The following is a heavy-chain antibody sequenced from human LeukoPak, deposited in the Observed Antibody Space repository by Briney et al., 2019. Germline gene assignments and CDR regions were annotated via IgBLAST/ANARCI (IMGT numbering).Heavy chain of an antibody. D-gene: IGHD4-17*01. CDR3: ARHGDFCFDN. Sequence: HAGGSLRLSCVVSGFTFSHYWMNWVRQAPGKGLEYVAYINPDGSEKNCVDSVKGRFSISRDNAQNTPFLQMNSLRAEDTALYYCARHGDFCFDNWGQGTPVTVSS. CDR2: INPDGSEK. CDR1: GFTFSHYW. J-gene: IGHJ4*02. V-gene: IGHV3-7*03.